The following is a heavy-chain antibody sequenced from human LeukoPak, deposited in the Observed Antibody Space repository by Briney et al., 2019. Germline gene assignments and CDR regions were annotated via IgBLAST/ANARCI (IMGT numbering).Heavy chain of an antibody. CDR2: INHSGST. D-gene: IGHD3-3*01. Sequence: SETLSLTCAVYGGSFSGYYWSWIRQPPGKGLEWIGEINHSGSTNYNPSLKSRVTISVDTSKNQFSLKLSSVTAADTAVYYCARGLTYYDFWSGYYTLRWFDPWGQGTLVTVSS. J-gene: IGHJ5*02. V-gene: IGHV4-34*01. CDR3: ARGLTYYDFWSGYYTLRWFDP. CDR1: GGSFSGYY.